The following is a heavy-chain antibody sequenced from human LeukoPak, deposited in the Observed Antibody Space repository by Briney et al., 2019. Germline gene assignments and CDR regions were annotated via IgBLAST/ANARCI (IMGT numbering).Heavy chain of an antibody. J-gene: IGHJ4*02. Sequence: PGGSLRLSCAASGFTFSSYNMNWVRQAPGKGLEWVSYISLSVNTKYYGDSVKGRFTISRDNAKNSLYLHMDSLRAEDTAVYYCARGAYSSGWAYFDHWGQGTLVTVSS. CDR3: ARGAYSSGWAYFDH. CDR2: ISLSVNTK. D-gene: IGHD6-19*01. V-gene: IGHV3-48*04. CDR1: GFTFSSYN.